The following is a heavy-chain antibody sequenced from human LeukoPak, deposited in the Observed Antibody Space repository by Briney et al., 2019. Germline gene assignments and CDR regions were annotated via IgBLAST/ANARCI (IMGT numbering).Heavy chain of an antibody. CDR1: GFTFSSYS. J-gene: IGHJ5*02. CDR3: ARDAGGRTQREGWFDP. Sequence: PGGSLRLSCAASGFTFSSYSMNWVRQAPGKGLEWVSYISSRSATIYYADSVKGRFTISRDNAKNSLYLQMNSLRVEDTAVYYCARDAGGRTQREGWFDPWGQGTLVTVSS. V-gene: IGHV3-48*01. D-gene: IGHD1-26*01. CDR2: ISSRSATI.